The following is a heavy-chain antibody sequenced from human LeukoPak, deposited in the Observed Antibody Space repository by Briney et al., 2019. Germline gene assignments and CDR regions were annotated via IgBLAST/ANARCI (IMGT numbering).Heavy chain of an antibody. CDR3: AKEEGSSWYGRYFYYMNV. Sequence: GGSLRLSCAASGFTFSSYAMSWVRQAPGKGLEWVSAISGSGGSTYYADSVKGRFTISRDNSKNTLYLQMNSLRAEDTAVYYCAKEEGSSWYGRYFYYMNVWGKGTTVTVSS. D-gene: IGHD6-13*01. J-gene: IGHJ6*03. CDR2: ISGSGGST. V-gene: IGHV3-23*01. CDR1: GFTFSSYA.